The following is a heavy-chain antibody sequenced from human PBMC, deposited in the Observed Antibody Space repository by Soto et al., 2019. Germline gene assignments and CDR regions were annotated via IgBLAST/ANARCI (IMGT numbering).Heavy chain of an antibody. D-gene: IGHD6-13*01. Sequence: QVQLQESGPGLVKPSETLSLTCTVSGGPISSVYWSWIRQPADKGLEWIGRINPSGSTNYSPSLESGGAMSIDTSKNEFALKLSSVTAADTAIYYCAKGTSAAGGIFETWGRGTLVTVSS. CDR3: AKGTSAAGGIFET. CDR1: GGPISSVY. J-gene: IGHJ5*02. V-gene: IGHV4-4*07. CDR2: INPSGST.